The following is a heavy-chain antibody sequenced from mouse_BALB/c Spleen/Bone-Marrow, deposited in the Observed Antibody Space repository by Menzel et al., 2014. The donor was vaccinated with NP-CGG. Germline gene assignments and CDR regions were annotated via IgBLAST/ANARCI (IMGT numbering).Heavy chain of an antibody. D-gene: IGHD2-3*01. CDR3: ARYDGYSDNAMDY. CDR1: GFTFTDYY. J-gene: IGHJ4*01. Sequence: EVKVEESGGGLVQPGSSLRLSCATSGFTFTDYYMNWVRQPPGKALEWLGFIRNKANGYTKEFSASVKGRFTISRDNSQSILYLQMNTLRAEDSATYYCARYDGYSDNAMDYWGQGTSVTVSS. V-gene: IGHV7-3*02. CDR2: IRNKANGYTK.